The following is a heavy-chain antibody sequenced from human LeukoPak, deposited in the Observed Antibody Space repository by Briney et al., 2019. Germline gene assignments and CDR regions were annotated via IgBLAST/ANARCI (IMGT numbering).Heavy chain of an antibody. D-gene: IGHD4-17*01. V-gene: IGHV1-46*04. CDR2: INPSSGTT. CDR3: ARGTTVTTPFDY. J-gene: IGHJ4*02. Sequence: GASVKVACKASGYTFTSYYLHWVRQAPGQGLEWMGIINPSSGTTRYAQKLQGRVTMTRDTSVSTAHMELSNVRSDDTAVYYCARGTTVTTPFDYWGQGTLVTVSS. CDR1: GYTFTSYY.